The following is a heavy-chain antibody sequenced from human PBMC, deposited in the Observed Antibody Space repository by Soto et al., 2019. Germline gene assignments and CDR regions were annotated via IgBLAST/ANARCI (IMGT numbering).Heavy chain of an antibody. CDR3: AKGRRGSSWYWDGDY. CDR2: ISYDGSNK. CDR1: GFTFSSYG. Sequence: QVQLVESGGGVVQPGRSLRLSCAASGFTFSSYGMHWVRQAPGKGLEWMAVISYDGSNKYYADSVKGRFTISRDNSKNTLYLQMNSLRAEDTAVYYCAKGRRGSSWYWDGDYWGQGTLVTVSS. V-gene: IGHV3-30*18. J-gene: IGHJ4*02. D-gene: IGHD6-13*01.